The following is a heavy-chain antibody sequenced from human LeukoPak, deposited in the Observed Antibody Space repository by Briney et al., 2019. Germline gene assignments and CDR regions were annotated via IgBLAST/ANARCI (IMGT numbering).Heavy chain of an antibody. CDR1: GFTVSSNY. V-gene: IGHV3-53*01. CDR2: IYSGGST. Sequence: PGGSLRLSCAASGFTVSSNYMSWVRQAPGKGLERVSVIYSGGSTYYADSVKGRFTISRDNSKNTLYLQMNSLRAEDTAVYYCATEIAVAGTGNWFDPWGQGTLVTVSS. CDR3: ATEIAVAGTGNWFDP. D-gene: IGHD6-19*01. J-gene: IGHJ5*02.